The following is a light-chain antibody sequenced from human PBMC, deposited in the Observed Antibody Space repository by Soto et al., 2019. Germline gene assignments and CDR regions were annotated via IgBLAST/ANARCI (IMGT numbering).Light chain of an antibody. CDR3: QTWGSGSGV. Sequence: QLVLTQSPSASASLGASVKVTCTLSSGHSTYAIAWHQHQSEKGPRFLMRLNSDGSHTKGDGIPDRFSGSSSGAERYLTISSLQSEDEADYYCQTWGSGSGVFGGGTKLTVL. V-gene: IGLV4-69*01. CDR1: SGHSTYA. J-gene: IGLJ3*02. CDR2: LNSDGSH.